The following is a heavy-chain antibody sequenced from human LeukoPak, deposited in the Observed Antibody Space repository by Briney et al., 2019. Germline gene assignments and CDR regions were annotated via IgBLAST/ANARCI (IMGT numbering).Heavy chain of an antibody. CDR3: ARDWLSYYYDTRAY. V-gene: IGHV3-48*04. CDR1: GFTFSSYS. Sequence: AGGSLRLSCAASGFTFSSYSMNWVRQAPGKGLEWVSYISSSGSTIYYADSLKGRFTISRDNAKNSLYLQMNSLRAEDTAVYYCARDWLSYYYDTRAYWGQGTLVTVSS. CDR2: ISSSGSTI. J-gene: IGHJ4*02. D-gene: IGHD3-22*01.